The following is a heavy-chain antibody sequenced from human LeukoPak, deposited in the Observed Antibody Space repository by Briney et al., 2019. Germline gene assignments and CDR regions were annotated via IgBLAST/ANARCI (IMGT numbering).Heavy chain of an antibody. Sequence: SETLSLTCAVYGGSFSGYYWSWIRQPPGKGLEWIGEIKHSGSNNYNASLKSRVAISVDTSKNQFSLKLSSVTAADTAVYYCARGGVVVVPAATENWFDPWGQGTLVTVSS. CDR3: ARGGVVVVPAATENWFDP. CDR2: IKHSGSN. V-gene: IGHV4-34*01. D-gene: IGHD2-2*01. J-gene: IGHJ5*02. CDR1: GGSFSGYY.